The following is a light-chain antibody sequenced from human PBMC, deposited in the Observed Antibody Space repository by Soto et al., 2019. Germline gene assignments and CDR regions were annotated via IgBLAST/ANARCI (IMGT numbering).Light chain of an antibody. J-gene: IGKJ1*01. CDR1: QSISSW. CDR2: DAS. Sequence: DIQMTQSPSSLSASVGDRVTITCLASQSISSWLAWYQQKPGKAPNLLIYDASIFESGVPSRFSGRGSGTRFTLTISSLQPDDFATYYCQQYSDSPWTFGQGTKVDI. V-gene: IGKV1-5*01. CDR3: QQYSDSPWT.